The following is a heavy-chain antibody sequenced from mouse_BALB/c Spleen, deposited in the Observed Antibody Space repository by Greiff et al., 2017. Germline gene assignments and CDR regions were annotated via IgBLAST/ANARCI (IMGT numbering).Heavy chain of an antibody. CDR3: ARYPDGYYGDYYAMDY. Sequence: EVQLQESGPSLVKPSQTLSLTCSVTGDSITSGYWNWIRKFPGNKLEYMGYISYSGSTYYNPSLKSRISITRDTSKNQYYLQLNSVTTEDTATYYCARYPDGYYGDYYAMDYWGQGTSVTVSS. D-gene: IGHD2-3*01. J-gene: IGHJ4*01. V-gene: IGHV3-8*02. CDR2: ISYSGST. CDR1: GDSITSGY.